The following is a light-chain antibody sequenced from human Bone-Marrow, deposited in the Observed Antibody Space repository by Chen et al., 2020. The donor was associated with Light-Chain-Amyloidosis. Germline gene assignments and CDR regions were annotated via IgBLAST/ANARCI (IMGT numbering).Light chain of an antibody. CDR2: EVT. Sequence: QSALTQPASVSGSPGQSINISCTGTSSDVGGDNHVSWYQQHPDKAPKFMIYEVTNRPSWVPDRFSGSKSDNTASLTISGLQTEAEADYFCSSYTITNTRVFGSGTRVTVL. CDR3: SSYTITNTRV. CDR1: SSDVGGDNH. J-gene: IGLJ1*01. V-gene: IGLV2-14*01.